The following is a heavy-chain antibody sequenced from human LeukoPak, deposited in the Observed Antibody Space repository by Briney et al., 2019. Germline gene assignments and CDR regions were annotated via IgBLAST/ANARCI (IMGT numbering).Heavy chain of an antibody. Sequence: GGSLRLSCAASGITFSIYGMSWVRQAPGKGLEWVSATSASGGITYYADSVKGRFIISRDNSNNTLLLQMTHSRLFDSAVYYCAKRSDYGGNWNYFDYWGQGTLVTVSS. V-gene: IGHV3-23*01. D-gene: IGHD4-23*01. CDR3: AKRSDYGGNWNYFDY. CDR1: GITFSIYG. J-gene: IGHJ4*02. CDR2: TSASGGIT.